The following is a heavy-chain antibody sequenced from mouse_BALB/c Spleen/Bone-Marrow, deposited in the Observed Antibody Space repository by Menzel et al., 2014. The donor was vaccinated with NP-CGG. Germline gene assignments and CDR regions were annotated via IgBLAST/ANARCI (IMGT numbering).Heavy chain of an antibody. CDR3: TRGIYYGNFYAMDY. CDR1: GFTFSNYW. D-gene: IGHD2-1*01. V-gene: IGHV6-6*02. CDR2: IRLKSNNYAT. Sequence: EVMLVESGGGLVQPGGSMKPSCVASGFTFSNYWMNWARQSPEKGLEWVAEIRLKSNNYATHYAESVKGRFTISRDDSKSSVYLQMNNLRAEDTGIYYCTRGIYYGNFYAMDYWGQGTSVTVSS. J-gene: IGHJ4*01.